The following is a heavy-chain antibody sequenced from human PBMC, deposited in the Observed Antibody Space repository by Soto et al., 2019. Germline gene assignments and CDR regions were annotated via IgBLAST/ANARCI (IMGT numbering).Heavy chain of an antibody. J-gene: IGHJ4*02. CDR3: ARQGYYDSSGYYVGTKSFDY. D-gene: IGHD3-22*01. CDR2: IYYSGST. CDR1: GGSISSYY. V-gene: IGHV4-59*08. Sequence: PSETLSLTCTVSGGSISSYYWSWIRQPPGKGLEWIGYIYYSGSTNYNPSLKSRVTISVDTSKNQFSLKLSSVTAADTAVYYCARQGYYDSSGYYVGTKSFDYWGQGTLVTVSS.